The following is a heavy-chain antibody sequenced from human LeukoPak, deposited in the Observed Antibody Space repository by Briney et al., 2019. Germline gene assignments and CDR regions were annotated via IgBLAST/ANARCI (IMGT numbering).Heavy chain of an antibody. CDR1: GFTVSSNY. CDR2: IYSGGST. CDR3: ASTFYYDSSGFES. J-gene: IGHJ4*02. D-gene: IGHD3-22*01. Sequence: GGSLRLSCAASGFTVSSNYMSWVRQAPGKGLEWVSVIYSGGSTYYAGSVKGRFTISRHNSKNTLYLQMNSLRAEDTAVYYCASTFYYDSSGFESWGQGTLVTVSS. V-gene: IGHV3-53*04.